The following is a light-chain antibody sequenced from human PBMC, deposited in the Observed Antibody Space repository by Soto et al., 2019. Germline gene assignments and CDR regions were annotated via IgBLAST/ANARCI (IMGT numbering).Light chain of an antibody. CDR1: QSINGNY. V-gene: IGKV3-20*01. CDR2: GTS. CDR3: QQCGSLPGT. Sequence: EIVLTQSPGTLSLSPGDRATLSCRASQSINGNYLHWYQQKPGQAPRLLIFGTSSRATGIPDRFIGGGSGTDFTLTISRLEPEDFAVYYCQQCGSLPGTCGQGTKVDIK. J-gene: IGKJ1*01.